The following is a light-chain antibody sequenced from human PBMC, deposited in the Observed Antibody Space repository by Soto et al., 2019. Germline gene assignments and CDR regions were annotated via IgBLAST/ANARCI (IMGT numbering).Light chain of an antibody. J-gene: IGLJ1*01. Sequence: QSALTQPPSASGSPGQSVTISCTGTSNDVGGYNYVSWYQQHPGRAPKLIIYEVTQRPSGVPDRFSGSKSGNTASLTVSGLQAEDEGDYSRNSYAGGNSPYVVGSGTTRTVI. V-gene: IGLV2-8*01. CDR2: EVT. CDR1: SNDVGGYNY. CDR3: NSYAGGNSPYV.